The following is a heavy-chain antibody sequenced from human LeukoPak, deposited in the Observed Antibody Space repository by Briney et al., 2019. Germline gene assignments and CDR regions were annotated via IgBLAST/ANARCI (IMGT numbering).Heavy chain of an antibody. Sequence: GGSLRLSCAASGFTFINHAMSWVRQAPGKGLEWVSTISGIGGSTYYADSVKGRFTISRDNSKNTLYLQMNSLRAEDTAVYYCAKGFMIPPTPVPEIFDYWGQGTLVTVSS. CDR1: GFTFINHA. CDR2: ISGIGGST. V-gene: IGHV3-23*01. J-gene: IGHJ4*02. CDR3: AKGFMIPPTPVPEIFDY. D-gene: IGHD3-3*01.